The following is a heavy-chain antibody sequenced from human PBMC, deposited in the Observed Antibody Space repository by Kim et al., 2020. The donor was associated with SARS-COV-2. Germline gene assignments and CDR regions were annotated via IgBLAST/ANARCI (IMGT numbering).Heavy chain of an antibody. V-gene: IGHV3-21*01. CDR1: GFTFSSHT. J-gene: IGHJ6*02. D-gene: IGHD3-10*01. Sequence: GGSLRLSCAASGFTFSSHTMNWVRQAPGKGLEWVSSISSGSGYKYYADSVKGRFTISRDNAKDSLYLQMNSLRADDTAVYYCARELQLGGFYYYAMDVWGQGTTVTVSS. CDR3: ARELQLGGFYYYAMDV. CDR2: ISSGSGYK.